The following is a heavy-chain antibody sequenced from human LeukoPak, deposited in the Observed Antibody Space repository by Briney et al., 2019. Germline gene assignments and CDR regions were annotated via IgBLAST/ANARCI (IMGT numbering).Heavy chain of an antibody. CDR3: ARQVSHSGAYSGKDWDY. D-gene: IGHD5-12*01. V-gene: IGHV4-39*01. CDR2: IDYSGTT. J-gene: IGHJ4*02. CDR1: AGSISGSRYY. Sequence: PSETLSLTCTVSAGSISGSRYYWGWIRQPRGKGLEWIGSIDYSGTTHYNPSLKTRVTMSVDTSKSHFSLKLSSVTAADTAVYYCARQVSHSGAYSGKDWDYRGQGTLVTVSS.